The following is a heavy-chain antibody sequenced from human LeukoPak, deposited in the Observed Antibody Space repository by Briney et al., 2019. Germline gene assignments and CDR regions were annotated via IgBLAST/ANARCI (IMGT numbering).Heavy chain of an antibody. D-gene: IGHD5-18*01. CDR1: GFTFSSYA. Sequence: GGSLRLSCAASGFTFSSYAMSWVRQAPGKGLEWVSAISGSGGSTYYADSVKGRFTISRDNSKNTLYLQMNSLRAEDTAVYYCAKGPDSWIQLWLPLDYWGQGTLVTVSS. CDR2: ISGSGGST. CDR3: AKGPDSWIQLWLPLDY. J-gene: IGHJ4*02. V-gene: IGHV3-23*01.